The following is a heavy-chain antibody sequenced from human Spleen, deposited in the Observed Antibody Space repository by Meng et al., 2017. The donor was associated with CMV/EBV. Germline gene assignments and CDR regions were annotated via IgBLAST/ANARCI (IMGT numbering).Heavy chain of an antibody. V-gene: IGHV1-18*01. CDR3: ARYCSSTSCNSPSFDY. Sequence: ASVKVSCKASGYTFRRYGITWVRQAPGQGLEWMGWISGYNGNTNYAQKFQGRVTMTTDTSTSTAYMELRSLRSDDTAVYYCARYCSSTSCNSPSFDYWGQGPLVTVSS. D-gene: IGHD2-2*01. CDR1: GYTFRRYG. CDR2: ISGYNGNT. J-gene: IGHJ4*02.